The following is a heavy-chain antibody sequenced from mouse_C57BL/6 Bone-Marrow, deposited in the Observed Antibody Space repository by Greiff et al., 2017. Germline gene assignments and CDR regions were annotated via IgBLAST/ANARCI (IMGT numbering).Heavy chain of an antibody. D-gene: IGHD1-1*01. CDR1: GFSLTSYG. V-gene: IGHV2-2*01. Sequence: VKLQESGPGLVQPSQSLSITCTVSGFSLTSYGVHWVRQSPGKGLEWLGVIWSGGSTDYNAAFISRLSISKDNSKSQVFFKMNSLQADDTAIYYCARKGYGSSGWYFDVWGTGTTVTVSS. CDR2: IWSGGST. J-gene: IGHJ1*03. CDR3: ARKGYGSSGWYFDV.